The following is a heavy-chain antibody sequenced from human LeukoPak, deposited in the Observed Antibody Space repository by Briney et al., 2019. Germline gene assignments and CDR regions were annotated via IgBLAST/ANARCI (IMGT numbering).Heavy chain of an antibody. D-gene: IGHD3-22*01. Sequence: ASVKVSYKASGYTFTSYGISWVRQAPGQGLEWMGWISAYNGNTNYAQKLQGRVTMTTDTSTSTAYMELRSLRSDDTAVYYCARGGRYYYDSSGYYYDDYWGQGTLVTVSS. CDR1: GYTFTSYG. CDR3: ARGGRYYYDSSGYYYDDY. V-gene: IGHV1-18*01. J-gene: IGHJ4*02. CDR2: ISAYNGNT.